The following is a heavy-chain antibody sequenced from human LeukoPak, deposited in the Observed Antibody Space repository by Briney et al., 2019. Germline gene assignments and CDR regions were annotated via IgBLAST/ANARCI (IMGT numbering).Heavy chain of an antibody. Sequence: SVKVSCKASGGTLSSYAISWVRQAPGQGLEWMGGIIPIFGTANYAQKFQGRVTITADESTSTAYMELSSLRSEDTAVYYCAGPTTMTTGGYWGQGTLVTVSS. J-gene: IGHJ4*02. CDR1: GGTLSSYA. D-gene: IGHD4-17*01. V-gene: IGHV1-69*13. CDR2: IIPIFGTA. CDR3: AGPTTMTTGGY.